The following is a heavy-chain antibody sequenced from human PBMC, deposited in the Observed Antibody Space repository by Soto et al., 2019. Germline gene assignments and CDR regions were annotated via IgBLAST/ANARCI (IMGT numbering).Heavy chain of an antibody. J-gene: IGHJ6*02. CDR3: ARWSSSWYEVYYYYGMDV. V-gene: IGHV1-69*13. Sequence: SVKVSCKTSGGTFSSYAISWVRQAPGQGLEWMGGIIPIFGTANYAQKFQGRVTITADESTSTAYMELSSLRSEDTAVYYCARWSSSWYEVYYYYGMDVWGQGTTVTVSS. D-gene: IGHD6-13*01. CDR2: IIPIFGTA. CDR1: GGTFSSYA.